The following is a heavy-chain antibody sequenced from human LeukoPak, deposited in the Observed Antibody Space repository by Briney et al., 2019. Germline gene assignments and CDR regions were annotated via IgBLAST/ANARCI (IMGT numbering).Heavy chain of an antibody. D-gene: IGHD3-9*01. CDR3: ARDGRLRYSDY. CDR2: INHSGST. Sequence: SETLSLTCAVYGGSFSGYYWSWIRQPPGKGLEWIGEINHSGSTNYNPSLKSRVTISVDTSKNQFSLKLSSVTAADTAVYYCARDGRLRYSDYWGQGTLVTVSS. J-gene: IGHJ4*02. V-gene: IGHV4-34*01. CDR1: GGSFSGYY.